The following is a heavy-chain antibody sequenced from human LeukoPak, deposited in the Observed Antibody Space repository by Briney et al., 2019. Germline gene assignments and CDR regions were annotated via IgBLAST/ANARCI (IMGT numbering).Heavy chain of an antibody. Sequence: ASVKVSCKASGGTFSSYAISWVRQAPGQGLEWMGRIIPILGIANYAQKFQGRVTITADKSTSTAYMELSSLRSEDTAVYYCARGTMMGATTADYWGQGTLVTVSS. CDR1: GGTFSSYA. D-gene: IGHD1-26*01. V-gene: IGHV1-69*04. J-gene: IGHJ4*02. CDR3: ARGTMMGATTADY. CDR2: IIPILGIA.